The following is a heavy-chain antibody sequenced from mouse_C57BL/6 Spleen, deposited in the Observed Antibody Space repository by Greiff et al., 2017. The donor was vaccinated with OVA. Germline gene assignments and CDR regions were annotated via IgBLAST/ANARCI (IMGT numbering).Heavy chain of an antibody. J-gene: IGHJ2*01. CDR3: AVYDGYYAFGY. CDR1: GYTFPSYW. V-gene: IGHV1-74*01. Sequence: VQLQQPGAELVKPGASVKVSCKASGYTFPSYWMHWVKQRPGQGLEWIGRIHPSDSDTNYNQKFKGKATLTVDKSSRTAYMKLSSLTSGDSAVYYCAVYDGYYAFGYWGQGTTLTVSS. CDR2: IHPSDSDT. D-gene: IGHD2-3*01.